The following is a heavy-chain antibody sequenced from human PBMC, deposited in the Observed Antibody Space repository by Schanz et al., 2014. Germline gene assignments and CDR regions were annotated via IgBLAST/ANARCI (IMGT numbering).Heavy chain of an antibody. CDR1: GFIFSDYY. J-gene: IGHJ6*03. V-gene: IGHV3-11*04. CDR3: AKGPYYYYYMDV. Sequence: VHLVESGGGLVQPGGSLRLSCAASGFIFSDYYMAWIRQAPGKGPEYVSYISSGGTTTYHSDSVKGRFTISGDSSKYTVYLQMNSLRADDTAVYYCAKGPYYYYYMDVWGNGTTVTVSS. CDR2: ISSGGTTT.